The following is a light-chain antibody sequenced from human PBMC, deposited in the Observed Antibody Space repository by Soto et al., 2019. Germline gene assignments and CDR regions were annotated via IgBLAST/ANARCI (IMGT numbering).Light chain of an antibody. V-gene: IGKV2-28*01. J-gene: IGKJ4*01. CDR1: VSMLRRNGCSY. CDR2: VGS. CDR3: MQVLNNPGT. Sequence: FLLAPPPAPASVSFKSSVSMLRRNGCSYLDWYLQKPGQSPQLLIYVGSNLDCGVPERFSGSGSGTDFTLKISRVEAEDVGAYYCMQVLNNPGTFGRGTKVDIK.